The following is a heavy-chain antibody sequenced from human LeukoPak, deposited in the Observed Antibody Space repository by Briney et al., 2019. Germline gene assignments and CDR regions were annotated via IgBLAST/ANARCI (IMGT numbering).Heavy chain of an antibody. CDR1: GFTFDDYG. V-gene: IGHV3-20*04. CDR3: ARDRLFVGTNYYYYMDV. J-gene: IGHJ6*03. D-gene: IGHD2-21*01. CDR2: INWNGGST. Sequence: RPGGSLRLSCAASGFTFDDYGMSWVRQAPGKGLEWVSGINWNGGSTGYADSVKGRFTISRDNAKNSLYLQMNSLRAEDTAVYYCARDRLFVGTNYYYYMDVWGKGTTVTVSS.